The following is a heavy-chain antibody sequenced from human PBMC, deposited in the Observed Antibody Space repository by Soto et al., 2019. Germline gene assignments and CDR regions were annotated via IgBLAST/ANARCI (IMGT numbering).Heavy chain of an antibody. Sequence: SETLSLTCAVYGGAFSGYYWSWIRQPPGKGLEWIGEINHSGSTNYNPSLKRRVPISVDTSKNQFSLKLSSVTAADTAVYYCAGRPTMYSSSWPGDYWGQGTLVTVSS. V-gene: IGHV4-34*01. D-gene: IGHD6-13*01. CDR1: GGAFSGYY. J-gene: IGHJ4*02. CDR3: AGRPTMYSSSWPGDY. CDR2: INHSGST.